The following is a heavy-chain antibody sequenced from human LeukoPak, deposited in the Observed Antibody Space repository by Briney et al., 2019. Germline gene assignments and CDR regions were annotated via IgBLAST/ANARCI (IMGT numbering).Heavy chain of an antibody. CDR2: INPNSGET. Sequence: ASVQVSCRTSGFTFTGYYFHWIRQAPGQGLAGMGRINPNSGETIYAERFQGRVTMPRDTSISTAYMELTSLRSDDTAVYYCARDLVGGIWSAGFWGQGSLVTVSS. CDR1: GFTFTGYY. CDR3: ARDLVGGIWSAGF. D-gene: IGHD3-3*01. V-gene: IGHV1-2*06. J-gene: IGHJ4*02.